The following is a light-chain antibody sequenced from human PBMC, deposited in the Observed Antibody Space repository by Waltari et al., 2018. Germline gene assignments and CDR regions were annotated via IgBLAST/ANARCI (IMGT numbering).Light chain of an antibody. V-gene: IGLV7-43*01. CDR3: LLFYGGAYV. Sequence: QTVVTQEPSLTVSPGGTVTLTCASSPGAATSNYYPNWFQQKPGQAPRALIYSTSNNHSWTPARFSGSLLGGKAALTLSGVQPEDEAEYYCLLFYGGAYVFGTGTKVTVL. CDR2: STS. CDR1: PGAATSNYY. J-gene: IGLJ1*01.